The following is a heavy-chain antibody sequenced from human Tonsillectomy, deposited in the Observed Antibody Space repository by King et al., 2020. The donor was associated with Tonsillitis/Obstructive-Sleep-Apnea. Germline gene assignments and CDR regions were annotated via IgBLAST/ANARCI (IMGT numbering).Heavy chain of an antibody. Sequence: VQLVESGGGVVQPGRSLRLSCAASGFTFSSYAMHWVRQAPGKGLEWVAVISYDGSNKYYADSVKGRFTISRDNSKNTLYLQMNSLRAEDTAVYYCARGGFGGYARLAVFAIWGQGTMVTVSS. CDR3: ARGGFGGYARLAVFAI. CDR2: ISYDGSNK. D-gene: IGHD5-12*01. V-gene: IGHV3-30*01. CDR1: GFTFSSYA. J-gene: IGHJ3*02.